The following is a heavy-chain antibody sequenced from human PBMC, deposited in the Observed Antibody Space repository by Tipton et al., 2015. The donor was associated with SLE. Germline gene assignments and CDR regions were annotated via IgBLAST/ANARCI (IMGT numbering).Heavy chain of an antibody. D-gene: IGHD3-22*01. J-gene: IGHJ4*02. CDR2: LDYSGST. CDR1: DGSIRSSTYY. CDR3: ARAVGDTSGYLDY. V-gene: IGHV4-39*07. Sequence: TLSLTCTVSDGSIRSSTYYWGWIRQPPGKGLEWIGSLDYSGSTYYNPSLKSRINISVDTSKNQFSLKLSSVTAADTAVYYCARAVGDTSGYLDYWGLGTLVTVSS.